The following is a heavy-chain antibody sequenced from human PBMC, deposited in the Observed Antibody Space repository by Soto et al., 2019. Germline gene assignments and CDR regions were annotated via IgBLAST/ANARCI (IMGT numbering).Heavy chain of an antibody. CDR2: IYYSGST. Sequence: ASETLSLTCTVSGGSISSYYWSWIRQPPGKGLEWIGYIYYSGSTNYNPSLKSRVTISVDTSRNQFSLKLSSVTAADTAVYYCARANVTTINRFDPWGQGTLVTVSS. D-gene: IGHD4-4*01. CDR3: ARANVTTINRFDP. CDR1: GGSISSYY. J-gene: IGHJ5*02. V-gene: IGHV4-59*01.